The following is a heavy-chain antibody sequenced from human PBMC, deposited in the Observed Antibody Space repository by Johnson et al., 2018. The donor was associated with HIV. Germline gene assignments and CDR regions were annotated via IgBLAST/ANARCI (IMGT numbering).Heavy chain of an antibody. V-gene: IGHV3-30*14. CDR3: ADSSPFYAFDI. J-gene: IGHJ3*02. D-gene: IGHD6-13*01. CDR1: GFTFSSYA. Sequence: VQLVESGGGVVQPGRSLRLSCAASGFTFSSYAMHWVRQAPGKGLEWVAVISYDGSNKYYADSVKGRFTISRDNSKNTLYLQMNSLRAEDTAVYYCADSSPFYAFDIWGQGTMVTVSS. CDR2: ISYDGSNK.